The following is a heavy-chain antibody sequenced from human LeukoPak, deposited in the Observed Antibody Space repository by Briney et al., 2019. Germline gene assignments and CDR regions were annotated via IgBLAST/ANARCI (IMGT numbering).Heavy chain of an antibody. V-gene: IGHV4-39*07. CDR2: VFYSGSP. CDR1: GGSISSSNSY. CDR3: ARGAFDL. Sequence: SETLSLTCTVSGGSISSSNSYWGRIRQPPGQGLEWIGTVFYSGSPYYNPSLKSRVTISMDTSKNQFSLNLTSVTAADTAVYYCARGAFDLWGRGTLVTVSS. J-gene: IGHJ2*01.